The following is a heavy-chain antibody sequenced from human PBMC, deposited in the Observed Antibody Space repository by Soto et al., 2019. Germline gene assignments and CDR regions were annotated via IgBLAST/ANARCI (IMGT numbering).Heavy chain of an antibody. CDR1: GYSISSSNW. V-gene: IGHV4-28*01. Sequence: QVQLQESGPGLVKPSDTLSLTCAVSGYSISSSNWWGWIRQPPGKGLEWIGYIYYSGTTYYNPSLTSRVTMSVDTSKNQVYLKLTSVTAVDTAVYYCARREIQGPIDYWGQGTLVTVSS. CDR2: IYYSGTT. D-gene: IGHD1-26*01. CDR3: ARREIQGPIDY. J-gene: IGHJ4*02.